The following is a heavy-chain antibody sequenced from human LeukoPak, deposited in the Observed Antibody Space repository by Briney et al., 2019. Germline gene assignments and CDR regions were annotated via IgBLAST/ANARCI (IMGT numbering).Heavy chain of an antibody. V-gene: IGHV4-39*01. D-gene: IGHD1-26*01. Sequence: SETLSLTCIVSGGSISSDSHYWGWLRQPPGKGLEWIGTMYYSGNTYYNPSLKSRVTISVDASKNQFSLRLSSVTAADTAVYYCARHFNGQWELLENAFDIWGQGTMVTVSS. CDR1: GGSISSDSHY. J-gene: IGHJ3*02. CDR2: MYYSGNT. CDR3: ARHFNGQWELLENAFDI.